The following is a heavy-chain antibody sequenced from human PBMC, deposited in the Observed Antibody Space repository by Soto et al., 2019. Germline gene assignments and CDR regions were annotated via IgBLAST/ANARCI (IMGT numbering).Heavy chain of an antibody. V-gene: IGHV1-58*01. J-gene: IGHJ6*02. CDR3: AADSHSDFWSGYYRAAYYYYGMDV. Sequence: SVKVSCKASGFTFTSSAVQCVRQARGQRLEWIGWIVVGSGNTNYAQKFQERVTITRDMSTSTAYMELSSLRSEDTAVYYCAADSHSDFWSGYYRAAYYYYGMDVWGQGTTVTVSS. CDR1: GFTFTSSA. D-gene: IGHD3-3*01. CDR2: IVVGSGNT.